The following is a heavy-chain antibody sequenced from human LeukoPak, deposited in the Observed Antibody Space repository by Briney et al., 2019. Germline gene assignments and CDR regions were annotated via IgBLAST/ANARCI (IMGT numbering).Heavy chain of an antibody. Sequence: SETLSLTCTVSGGSISSGDYYWSWIRQPPGKGLEWIGYIYYSGSTYYNPSLKSRVTISVDTSKNQFSLKLSSVTVADTAVYYCARLLRYSGSYEDYWGQGTLVTVSS. CDR2: IYYSGST. CDR3: ARLLRYSGSYEDY. J-gene: IGHJ4*02. V-gene: IGHV4-30-4*01. CDR1: GGSISSGDYY. D-gene: IGHD1-26*01.